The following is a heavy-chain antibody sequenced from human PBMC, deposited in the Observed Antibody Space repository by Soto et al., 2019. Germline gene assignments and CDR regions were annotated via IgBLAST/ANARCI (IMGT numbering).Heavy chain of an antibody. J-gene: IGHJ4*02. V-gene: IGHV3-30-3*01. CDR3: GRVAGRDGYNSIDY. Sequence: PGGSVRLSCAASGVSFSSYARHWVRQAPGKGLEWVAVISYDGSNKYYADSVKGRFTISRDNSKNTLYLQMNSLRGEDTAVYYCGRVAGRDGYNSIDYWGQGT. D-gene: IGHD6-19*01. CDR1: GVSFSSYA. CDR2: ISYDGSNK.